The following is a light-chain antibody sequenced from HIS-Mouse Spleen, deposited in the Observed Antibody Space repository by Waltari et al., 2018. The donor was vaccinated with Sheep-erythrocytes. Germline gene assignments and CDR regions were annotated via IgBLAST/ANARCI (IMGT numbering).Light chain of an antibody. CDR2: DVS. V-gene: IGLV2-11*01. CDR1: SSDVGGYNY. J-gene: IGLJ1*01. Sequence: QSALTQPRSVSGSPGQSVTISCTGTSSDVGGYNYVSWYQQHPGKAPKLLIYDVSKRPSGVPDRLSGSKSGNTASLTISGLQAEDEADYYCCSYAGSYNHVFGTGTKVTVL. CDR3: CSYAGSYNHV.